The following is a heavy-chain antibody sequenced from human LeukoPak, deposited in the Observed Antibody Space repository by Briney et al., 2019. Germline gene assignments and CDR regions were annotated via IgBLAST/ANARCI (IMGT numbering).Heavy chain of an antibody. V-gene: IGHV4-39*01. J-gene: IGHJ6*02. D-gene: IGHD3-10*01. Sequence: SPTLSLTSTVPAGSISSSNYYWGCIRQPPGKCIEWIGGVYYSGTTYDNPSLNSRPTVSEDPTTNQFSPKLSSVTAADTAVYYCAGRFRVIMVRAPPGYGMDVWGQGTTVTVSS. CDR2: VYYSGTT. CDR1: AGSISSSNYY. CDR3: AGRFRVIMVRAPPGYGMDV.